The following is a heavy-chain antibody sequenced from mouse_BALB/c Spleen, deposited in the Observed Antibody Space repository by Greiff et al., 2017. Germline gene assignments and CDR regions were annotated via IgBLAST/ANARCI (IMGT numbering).Heavy chain of an antibody. D-gene: IGHD2-2*01. CDR2: IDPSDSET. CDR1: GYSFTSYW. V-gene: IGHV1S126*01. J-gene: IGHJ4*01. CDR3: ARLGGYYYAMDY. Sequence: VQLQQSGPQLVRPGASVKISCKASGYSFTSYWMHWVKQRPGQGLEWIGMIDPSDSETRLNQKFKDKATLTVDKSSSTAYMQLSSPTSEDSAVYYCARLGGYYYAMDYWGQGTSVTVSA.